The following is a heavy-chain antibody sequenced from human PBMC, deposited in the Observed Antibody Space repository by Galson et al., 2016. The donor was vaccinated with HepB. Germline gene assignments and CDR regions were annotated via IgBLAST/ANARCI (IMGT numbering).Heavy chain of an antibody. D-gene: IGHD2-2*01. CDR1: GYTLINYA. J-gene: IGHJ4*02. CDR3: ARGFPAATIDG. V-gene: IGHV1-3*01. CDR2: ISVGNGNI. Sequence: SVKVSCKASGYTLINYATHWVRQAPGQRLEWVGWISVGNGNIAYSQKFQGRVTITRDTSAITAYMELSSLTSEDTALYYGARGFPAATIDGWGQGTLVTVSS.